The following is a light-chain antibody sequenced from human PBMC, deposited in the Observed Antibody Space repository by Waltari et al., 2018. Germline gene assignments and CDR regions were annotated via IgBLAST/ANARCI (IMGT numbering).Light chain of an antibody. Sequence: QSLLTQAPSASGTPGQRVTISCSGSNYNIRSNAVNWYQQLPGPAPKLLIYSNKQRTSGVPDRFSGSKSGTSASLAISGLQSEDEADYYCGTWDDSLNGPLFGGGTKVTVL. J-gene: IGLJ2*01. V-gene: IGLV1-44*01. CDR1: NYNIRSNA. CDR2: SNK. CDR3: GTWDDSLNGPL.